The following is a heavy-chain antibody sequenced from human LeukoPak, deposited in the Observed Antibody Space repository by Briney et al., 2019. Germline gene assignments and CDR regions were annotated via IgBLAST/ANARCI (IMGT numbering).Heavy chain of an antibody. J-gene: IGHJ4*02. CDR1: GYTFTSYY. V-gene: IGHV1-46*01. D-gene: IGHD3-16*01. CDR2: INASGGST. CDR3: ARAGGIYFDY. Sequence: ASGKVSCKASGYTFTSYYIHWVRQAPGQGLEWMGIINASGGSTTYAQKFQGRVTMTRDTSTRTVYMELSSLRSEDTAVYYCARAGGIYFDYWGQGTLVTVSS.